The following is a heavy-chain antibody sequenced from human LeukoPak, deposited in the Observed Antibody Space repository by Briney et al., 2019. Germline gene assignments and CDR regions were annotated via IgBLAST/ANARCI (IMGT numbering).Heavy chain of an antibody. CDR2: IYYSGGT. CDR1: GGSIGSGGYY. CDR3: ARGLKGDCSGGSCYPHFDY. J-gene: IGHJ4*02. D-gene: IGHD2-15*01. Sequence: KPSETLSLTCTASGGSIGSGGYYWSWIRQHPGKGPEWIGYIYYSGGTYYNPSLKSRVTISVDTSKSQFSLKLSSVTAADTAVYYCARGLKGDCSGGSCYPHFDYWGQGTLVTVSS. V-gene: IGHV4-31*03.